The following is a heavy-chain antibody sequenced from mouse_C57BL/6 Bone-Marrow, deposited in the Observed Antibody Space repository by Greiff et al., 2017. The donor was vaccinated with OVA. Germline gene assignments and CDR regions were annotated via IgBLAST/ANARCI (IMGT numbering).Heavy chain of an antibody. CDR1: GFNIKDDY. CDR3: TSYDYDGVYFDY. D-gene: IGHD2-4*01. Sequence: VQLQQSGAELVRPGASVKLSCTASGFNIKDDYMHWVKQRPEQGLEWIGWIDPENGDTEYASKFQGKATITADTSSNTAYLQLSSLTSEDTAVYYCTSYDYDGVYFDYWGQGTILTVSS. V-gene: IGHV14-4*01. J-gene: IGHJ2*01. CDR2: IDPENGDT.